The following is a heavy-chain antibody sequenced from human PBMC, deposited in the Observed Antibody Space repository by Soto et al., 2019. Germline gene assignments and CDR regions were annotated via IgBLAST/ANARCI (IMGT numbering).Heavy chain of an antibody. CDR2: ISYDGSNK. CDR3: ARDRTEDDYVLD. J-gene: IGHJ4*02. D-gene: IGHD3-16*01. CDR1: GFTFSSYA. Sequence: QVQLVESGGGVVQPGRSLRLSCAASGFTFSSYAMHWVRQAPGKRLEWVAVISYDGSNKYYADSVKGRFTISRDNSKNTLYLQMNSLRAEDTAVYYCARDRTEDDYVLDWGQGTLVTVSS. V-gene: IGHV3-30-3*01.